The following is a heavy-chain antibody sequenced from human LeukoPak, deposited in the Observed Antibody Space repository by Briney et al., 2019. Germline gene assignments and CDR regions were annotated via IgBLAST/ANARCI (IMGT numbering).Heavy chain of an antibody. Sequence: GGSLRLSCAASGFSFNSYGMHWVRQALGKELEWVAVAWYDGSTKYYADSVKGRFTISRDNSKNTLYLEMNSLRAEDTAVYYCARGANNWNYRSYFDFGGQGTLVTVSS. CDR1: GFSFNSYG. J-gene: IGHJ4*02. CDR3: ARGANNWNYRSYFDF. CDR2: AWYDGSTK. V-gene: IGHV3-33*01. D-gene: IGHD1-7*01.